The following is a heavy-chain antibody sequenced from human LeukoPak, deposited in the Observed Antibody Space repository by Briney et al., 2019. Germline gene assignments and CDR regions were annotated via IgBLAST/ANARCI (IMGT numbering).Heavy chain of an antibody. Sequence: GASVKVSCKASGYTFTGYYMHWVRQAPGQGLEWMGWINPNSGGTNYAQKFQGRVTMTRDTSISTAYMELSRLRSDDTAVYYCARESGLGTAMATGWFDPWGQGTLVTVSS. CDR1: GYTFTGYY. CDR2: INPNSGGT. CDR3: ARESGLGTAMATGWFDP. V-gene: IGHV1-2*02. J-gene: IGHJ5*02. D-gene: IGHD5-18*01.